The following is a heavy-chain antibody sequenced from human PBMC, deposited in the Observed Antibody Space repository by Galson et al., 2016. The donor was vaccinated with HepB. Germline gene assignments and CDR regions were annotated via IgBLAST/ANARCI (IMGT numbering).Heavy chain of an antibody. CDR3: ALYYYDSSGFVEYFQH. CDR1: GFTFGSVW. D-gene: IGHD3-22*01. J-gene: IGHJ1*01. CDR2: IKPDGSER. V-gene: IGHV3-7*03. Sequence: SLRLSCATSGFTFGSVWMSWVRQAPGKGLEWVANIKPDGSERYYVDSLKGRSTISRDNAKNSLYLQMNNLRAEDTAVYYCALYYYDSSGFVEYFQHWGQGTRVTVSS.